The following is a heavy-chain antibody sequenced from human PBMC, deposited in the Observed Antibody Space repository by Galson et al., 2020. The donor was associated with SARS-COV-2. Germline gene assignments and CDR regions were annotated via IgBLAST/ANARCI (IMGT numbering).Heavy chain of an antibody. CDR2: IYYSGST. CDR1: GGSISSGGYY. D-gene: IGHD3-22*01. J-gene: IGHJ3*01. V-gene: IGHV4-30-4*08. Sequence: ASETLSLTCTVSGGSISSGGYYWSWIRQHPGKGLEWIGYIYYSGSTYYNPSLKSRVTISVDTSKNQFSLKLSSVTAADTAVYYCARDTYYYDSSGYQVSWGQGTMVTVSS. CDR3: ARDTYYYDSSGYQVS.